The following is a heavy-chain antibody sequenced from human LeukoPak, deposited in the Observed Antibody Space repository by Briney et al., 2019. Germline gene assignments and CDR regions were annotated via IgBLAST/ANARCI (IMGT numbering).Heavy chain of an antibody. V-gene: IGHV4-39*01. Sequence: PSETLSLTCTVSGVSISSSNSYWGWIRQPPGKGLEWIGSIYYSGNTYYNASLKSQVSISIDTSKNQFSLKLSSVTAADTAVYYCARPMVRFLGWFDPWGQGTLVTVSS. CDR2: IYYSGNT. D-gene: IGHD4/OR15-4a*01. CDR1: GVSISSSNSY. CDR3: ARPMVRFLGWFDP. J-gene: IGHJ5*02.